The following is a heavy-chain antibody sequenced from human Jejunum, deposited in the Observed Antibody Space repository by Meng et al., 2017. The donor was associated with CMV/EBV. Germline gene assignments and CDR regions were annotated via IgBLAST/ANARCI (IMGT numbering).Heavy chain of an antibody. Sequence: GFTVSSNYMSWVRQAPGKGLEWVANIKHDGSQKNYVDSVKGRFTISRDNAKNSLYLQMNSLRVEDSAIYYCARRAGSFMSLYYYNLWGRGTQVTVSS. V-gene: IGHV3-7*03. J-gene: IGHJ4*02. D-gene: IGHD3-10*01. CDR2: IKHDGSQK. CDR1: GFTVSSNY. CDR3: ARRAGSFMSLYYYNL.